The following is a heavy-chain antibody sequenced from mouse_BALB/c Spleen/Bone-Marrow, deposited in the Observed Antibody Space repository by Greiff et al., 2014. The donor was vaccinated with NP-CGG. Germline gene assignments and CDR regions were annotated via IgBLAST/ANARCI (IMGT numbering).Heavy chain of an antibody. CDR1: GYSITGYY. J-gene: IGHJ3*01. V-gene: IGHV1-31*01. Sequence: VQLKESGPELVKPGVSVKISCKASGYSITGYYMHWVKQSHVKSLEWIGRINPYNGATTYSQSFKDKASLTVDESSYTAYMDLHSLTSEDSAVYYCARGAYWGQGTLVTVSA. CDR2: INPYNGAT. CDR3: ARGAY.